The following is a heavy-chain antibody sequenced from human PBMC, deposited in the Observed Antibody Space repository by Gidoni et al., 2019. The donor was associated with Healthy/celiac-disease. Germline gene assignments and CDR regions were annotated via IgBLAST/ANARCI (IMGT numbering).Heavy chain of an antibody. V-gene: IGHV4-34*01. J-gene: IGHJ4*02. D-gene: IGHD6-19*01. CDR2: INHSGST. CDR3: ARKRAVRIHFDY. CDR1: GGSFSGYY. Sequence: QVQLQQWGAGLLKPSETLSLTCAVSGGSFSGYYWSWIRQPPGKGLEWIGEINHSGSTNYNPSLKSRVTISVDTSKNQFSLKLSSVTAADTAVYYCARKRAVRIHFDYWGQGTLVTVSS.